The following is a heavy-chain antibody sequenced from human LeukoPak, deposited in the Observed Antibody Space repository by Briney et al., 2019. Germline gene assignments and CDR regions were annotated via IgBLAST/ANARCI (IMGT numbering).Heavy chain of an antibody. CDR2: ISSSGSTI. CDR1: GFTFSSYS. Sequence: GGALRLSCAAPGFTFSSYSMTWVRQAPGKGVEGLSYISSSGSTIYYADSVKGRFTISRDNSKNTLYLQMNSLRAEDTAVYYCAKSPFSGNYRLFDYWGQGTLVTVSS. D-gene: IGHD1-26*01. V-gene: IGHV3-48*01. CDR3: AKSPFSGNYRLFDY. J-gene: IGHJ4*02.